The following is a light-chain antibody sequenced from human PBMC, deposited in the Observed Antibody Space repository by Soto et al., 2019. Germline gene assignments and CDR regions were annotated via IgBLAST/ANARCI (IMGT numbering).Light chain of an antibody. J-gene: IGKJ5*01. CDR3: QQYGGSPPIT. Sequence: EIVLTQSPDTLSLSPGERATLSCRASQSITGTYLAWYQQRPGQAPRLLIYGAFTRATGIPDRFSGSGSGTDFTLTITRVEPEDFEVYYCQQYGGSPPITFGQGTRL. V-gene: IGKV3-20*01. CDR1: QSITGTY. CDR2: GAF.